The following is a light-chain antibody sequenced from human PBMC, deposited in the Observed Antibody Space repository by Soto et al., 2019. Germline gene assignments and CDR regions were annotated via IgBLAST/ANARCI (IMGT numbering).Light chain of an antibody. CDR3: GSYTGSIYV. CDR1: SSDIGTYNH. CDR2: EVS. J-gene: IGLJ1*01. V-gene: IGLV2-14*01. Sequence: QSALTQPASVSGSPGQSITISCSGTSSDIGTYNHVAWYQQFPGKSPKLTIYEVSSRPSGVSSRFSGSKSGNTAFLTISGLQPQDEADYFCGSYTGSIYVFGNGTKLTVL.